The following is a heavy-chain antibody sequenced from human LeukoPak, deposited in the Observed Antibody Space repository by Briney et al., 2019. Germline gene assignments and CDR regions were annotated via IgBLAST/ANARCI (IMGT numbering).Heavy chain of an antibody. J-gene: IGHJ4*02. CDR1: GYTFTGHY. D-gene: IGHD4/OR15-4a*01. CDR2: INPNSGGT. V-gene: IGHV1-2*02. Sequence: ASVKVSCKASGYTFTGHYMHWVRQAPGQGLEWMGWINPNSGGTNYAQKFQGRVTMTRDMSISTTYMELTRLTSDDTAVYYCATERVPNIVYWGQGTLVTVSS. CDR3: ATERVPNIVY.